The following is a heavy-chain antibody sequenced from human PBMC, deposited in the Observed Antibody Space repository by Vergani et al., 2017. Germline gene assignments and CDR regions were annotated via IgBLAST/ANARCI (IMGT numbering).Heavy chain of an antibody. CDR3: ARDAYDFWSGYFTDPTYYYYYGMDV. CDR2: ISAYNGNT. Sequence: QVQLVQSGAEVKKPGASVKVSCKASGYTFTSYGISWVRQAPGQGLEWMGWISAYNGNTNYAQKLQGRVTMTTDTSTSTAYMELRSLRSDDTAVYYCARDAYDFWSGYFTDPTYYYYYGMDVWGQGTTVTVSS. V-gene: IGHV1-18*01. J-gene: IGHJ6*02. CDR1: GYTFTSYG. D-gene: IGHD3-3*01.